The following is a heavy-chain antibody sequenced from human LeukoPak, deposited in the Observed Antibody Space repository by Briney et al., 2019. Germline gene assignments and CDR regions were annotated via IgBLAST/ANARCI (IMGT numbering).Heavy chain of an antibody. CDR1: GFTFSSYA. CDR3: AKDSRITIFGVVIIRDYFNY. Sequence: GGSLRLSCAASGFTFSSYAMSWVRQAPGKGLEWVSAISGSGGSTYYADSVKGRFTISRDNSKNTLYLQMNSLRAEDTAVYYCAKDSRITIFGVVIIRDYFNYWGQGTLVTVSS. V-gene: IGHV3-23*01. CDR2: ISGSGGST. D-gene: IGHD3-3*01. J-gene: IGHJ4*02.